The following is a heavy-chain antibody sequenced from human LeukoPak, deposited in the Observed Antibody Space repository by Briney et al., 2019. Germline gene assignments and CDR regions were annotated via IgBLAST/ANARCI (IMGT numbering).Heavy chain of an antibody. CDR3: AIGTSRSDYYFDS. V-gene: IGHV3-23*01. CDR2: VSSSGGST. D-gene: IGHD2-2*01. Sequence: GGSLRLSCAASGFTFSSYAMNWVRQAPGKGLEWVSAVSSSGGSTNSADSAKGRFTISRDNSKNTLYLQMNSLRAEDTAVYFCAIGTSRSDYYFDSWGQGTLVTVSS. J-gene: IGHJ4*02. CDR1: GFTFSSYA.